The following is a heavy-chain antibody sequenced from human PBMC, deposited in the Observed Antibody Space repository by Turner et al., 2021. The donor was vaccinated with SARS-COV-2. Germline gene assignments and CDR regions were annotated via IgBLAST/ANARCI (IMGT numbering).Heavy chain of an antibody. V-gene: IGHV3-30*18. CDR1: GFTFSSYG. D-gene: IGHD3-22*01. CDR2: ISYDGSNK. Sequence: QVQLVESGGGVVQPGRSLRPSCAASGFTFSSYGMHWVRQAPGKGLEWVAVISYDGSNKYYADSVKGRFTISRDNSKNTLYLQMNSLRAEDTAVYYCAKETPYDSSGCFDYWGQGTLVTVSS. J-gene: IGHJ4*02. CDR3: AKETPYDSSGCFDY.